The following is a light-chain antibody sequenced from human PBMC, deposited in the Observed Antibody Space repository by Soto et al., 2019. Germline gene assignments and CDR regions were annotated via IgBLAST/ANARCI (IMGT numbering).Light chain of an antibody. V-gene: IGKV1-39*01. Sequence: DIPVTQSPSSLSASVGDRVTITCRASQTISHYLHWYQQKPGKAPKLLIFGASTLQSGVQSRFSGSGSGTDFTLTISSLQPEDFATYYCQQSYNAPLTFGGGTKVEIK. CDR1: QTISHY. CDR3: QQSYNAPLT. CDR2: GAS. J-gene: IGKJ4*01.